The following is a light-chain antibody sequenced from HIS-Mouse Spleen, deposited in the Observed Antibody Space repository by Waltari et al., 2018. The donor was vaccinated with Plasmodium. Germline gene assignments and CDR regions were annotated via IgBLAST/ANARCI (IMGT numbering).Light chain of an antibody. CDR1: QGISSA. V-gene: IGKV1D-13*01. Sequence: AIQLTQSPSSLSASVGDRVTITCRASQGISSALAWYQQKPGKAPKLLIYDASSLESGVPARFSGSGSGTDFTLTISSLQPEDFATYYCQQRSNWPPLTFGGGTKVEIK. J-gene: IGKJ4*01. CDR2: DAS. CDR3: QQRSNWPPLT.